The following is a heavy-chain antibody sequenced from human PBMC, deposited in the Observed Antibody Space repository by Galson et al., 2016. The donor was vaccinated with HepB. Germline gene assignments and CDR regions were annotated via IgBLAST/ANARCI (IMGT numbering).Heavy chain of an antibody. V-gene: IGHV3-11*01. Sequence: SLRLSCAASGFAFSESYMTWIRQAPGKGLEWISSISSRGGSAIHYADSVKGRFTISRDNAKNPLFLQMNSLRAEDTAVYYCAREHYFGSGSYFDNWAREPWSPSPQ. D-gene: IGHD3-10*01. CDR1: GFAFSESY. J-gene: IGHJ4*02. CDR2: ISSRGGSAI. CDR3: AREHYFGSGSYFDN.